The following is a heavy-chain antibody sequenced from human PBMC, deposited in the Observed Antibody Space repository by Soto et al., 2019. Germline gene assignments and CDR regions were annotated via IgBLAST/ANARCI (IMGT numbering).Heavy chain of an antibody. CDR1: GDSVSSNTAA. CDR3: ARTTPYDYVWADYRSYNWFDP. CDR2: TYYRSKWYG. V-gene: IGHV6-1*01. Sequence: QVHLQQSGPGLVKPSQTLSLTCAISGDSVSSNTAAWNWIRQSPSRGLEWLGRTYYRSKWYGDYAVSVKSRITINSSTSKYQFSLQLNSVTPEDTAVYYCARTTPYDYVWADYRSYNWFDPWGQGTLDTVSS. J-gene: IGHJ5*02. D-gene: IGHD3-16*02.